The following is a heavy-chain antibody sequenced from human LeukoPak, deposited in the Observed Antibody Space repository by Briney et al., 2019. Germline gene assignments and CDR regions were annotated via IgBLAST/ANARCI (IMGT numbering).Heavy chain of an antibody. CDR2: IRYDGSNK. V-gene: IGHV3-30*02. J-gene: IGHJ4*02. Sequence: PGGSLRLSCAASGFTFSSYGMHWVRQAPGKGLEWVAFIRYDGSNKYYADSVKGRFTISRDNSKNTLYLQMNSLRAEDTAVYYCATEGTEWELNRGRFDYWGQGTLVTVSS. CDR1: GFTFSSYG. D-gene: IGHD1-26*01. CDR3: ATEGTEWELNRGRFDY.